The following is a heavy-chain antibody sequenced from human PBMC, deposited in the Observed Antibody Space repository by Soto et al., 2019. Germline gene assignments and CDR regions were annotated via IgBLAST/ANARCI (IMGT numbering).Heavy chain of an antibody. CDR2: ICGSGSST. CDR1: GFTFSNYA. V-gene: IGHV3-23*01. J-gene: IGHJ3*02. CDR3: ARRSSSSAFDI. Sequence: EVQLLESGGGLVQPGGSLRLSCAASGFTFSNYAMNWVRQAPGKGLEWVSVICGSGSSTYYADSVKGRFSISRDHSKITLYLQWSSLRADDTAVYYCARRSSSSAFDIWGQGTMVTVSS. D-gene: IGHD2-15*01.